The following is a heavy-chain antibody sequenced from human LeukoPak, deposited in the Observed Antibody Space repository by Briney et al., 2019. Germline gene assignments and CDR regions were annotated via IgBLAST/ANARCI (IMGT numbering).Heavy chain of an antibody. CDR3: AEDEVAAAAGTIDFDY. Sequence: PGRPLRLSCAASGFTFSSYAMHWVRQAPGKGLEWVAVISYDGSNKYYADSVKGRFTISRDNSKNTLYLQMNSLRAEDTAVYYCAEDEVAAAAGTIDFDYWGQGTLVTVSS. V-gene: IGHV3-30-3*01. D-gene: IGHD6-13*01. J-gene: IGHJ4*02. CDR2: ISYDGSNK. CDR1: GFTFSSYA.